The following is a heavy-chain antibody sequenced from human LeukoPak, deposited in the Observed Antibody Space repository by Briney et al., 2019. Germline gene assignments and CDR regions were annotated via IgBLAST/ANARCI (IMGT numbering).Heavy chain of an antibody. CDR2: IYYSGST. CDR3: ASQVIVVVPAAFDL. CDR1: GGSISSGSYY. Sequence: YPSETLSLTCTVSGGSISSGSYYWGWIRQPPGKGLEWIGSIYYSGSTYYNPSLKSRVTISVDTSKNQFSLKLSSVTAADTAVYYCASQVIVVVPAAFDLWGQGTMVTVSS. V-gene: IGHV4-39*01. J-gene: IGHJ3*01. D-gene: IGHD2-2*01.